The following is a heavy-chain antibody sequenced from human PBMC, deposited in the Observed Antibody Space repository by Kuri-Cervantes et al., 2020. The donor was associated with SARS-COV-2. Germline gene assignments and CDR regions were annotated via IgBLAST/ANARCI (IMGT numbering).Heavy chain of an antibody. CDR2: INPNSGGT. V-gene: IGHV1-2*02. Sequence: ASVKVSCKASGYTFTGYYMHWVRQAPGQGLEWMGWINPNSGGTNYAQKFQGRVTMTRDTSISTAYMELSRLRTDDTALYYCAKGGGAQLWPNFDYWGQGILVTVSS. CDR1: GYTFTGYY. D-gene: IGHD5-18*01. J-gene: IGHJ4*02. CDR3: AKGGGAQLWPNFDY.